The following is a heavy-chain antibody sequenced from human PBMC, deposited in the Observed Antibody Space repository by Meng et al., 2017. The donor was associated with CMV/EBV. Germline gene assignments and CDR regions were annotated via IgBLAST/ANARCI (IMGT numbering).Heavy chain of an antibody. CDR1: GGTFSSYA. D-gene: IGHD2-2*01. CDR2: IIPIFGTA. CDR3: AREKRGLGYCSSNSCYYYYGMDV. Sequence: SVTVSCKASGGTFSSYAISWVRQAPGQGLEWMAGIIPIFGTANYAQKFQGRVTITTDESTSTAYMELSSLRSEDTAVYYCAREKRGLGYCSSNSCYYYYGMDVWGQGTTVTVSS. J-gene: IGHJ6*02. V-gene: IGHV1-69*05.